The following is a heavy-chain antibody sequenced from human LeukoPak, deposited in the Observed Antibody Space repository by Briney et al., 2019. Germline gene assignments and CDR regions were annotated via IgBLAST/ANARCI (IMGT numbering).Heavy chain of an antibody. CDR2: IWYDGSNK. J-gene: IGHJ6*02. V-gene: IGHV3-33*01. Sequence: GRSLRLSCAASGFTFSSYGMHWVRQAPGKGLEWVAVIWYDGSNKYYADSVKGRFTISRDNSKNTLYLQMNSLRAEDTAVYYCARDYGSSTSSLGMDVWGQGTTVTVSS. CDR1: GFTFSSYG. D-gene: IGHD2-2*01. CDR3: ARDYGSSTSSLGMDV.